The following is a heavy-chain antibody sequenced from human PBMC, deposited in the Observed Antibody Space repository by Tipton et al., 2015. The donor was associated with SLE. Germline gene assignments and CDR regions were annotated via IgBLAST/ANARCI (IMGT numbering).Heavy chain of an antibody. CDR3: ASSLLWWCLEY. D-gene: IGHD3-10*01. CDR1: GFTFSSYA. CDR2: IWYDGSNK. V-gene: IGHV3-30*04. Sequence: SLRLSCAASGFTFSSYAMHWVRQAPGKGLEWVAVIWYDGSNKYYADSVKGRFTVSRDESKNTMYLQMNSLRAEDTAVYYCASSLLWWCLEYWGQGTLVTVSS. J-gene: IGHJ4*02.